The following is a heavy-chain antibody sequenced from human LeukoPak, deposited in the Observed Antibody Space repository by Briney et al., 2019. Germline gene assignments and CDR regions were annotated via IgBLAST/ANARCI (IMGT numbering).Heavy chain of an antibody. CDR2: ISSSGST. Sequence: SETLSLTCTVSGDSFSSYHWSWLRQPPGKGLEWIGYISSSGSTSYNPSLETRLTISVDTSKNQFSLKLSSVTAADTAVYYCARVGRGDHTWGSYYCGHWGQGTLVSVSS. CDR3: ARVGRGDHTWGSYYCGH. D-gene: IGHD3-16*01. J-gene: IGHJ4*02. CDR1: GDSFSSYH. V-gene: IGHV4-59*01.